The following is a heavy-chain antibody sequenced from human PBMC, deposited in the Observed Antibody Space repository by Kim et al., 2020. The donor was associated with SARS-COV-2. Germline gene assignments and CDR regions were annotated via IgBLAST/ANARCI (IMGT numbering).Heavy chain of an antibody. J-gene: IGHJ5*02. CDR2: IYYSGST. V-gene: IGHV4-31*03. CDR1: GGSISSGGYY. CDR3: ARVRTHRNIVVVPGTNWFDP. D-gene: IGHD2-2*01. Sequence: SETLSLTCTVSGGSISSGGYYWSWIRQHPGKGLEWIGYIYYSGSTYYNPSLKSRVTISVDTSKNQFSLKLSSVTAADTAVYYCARVRTHRNIVVVPGTNWFDPWGQGILVTVSS.